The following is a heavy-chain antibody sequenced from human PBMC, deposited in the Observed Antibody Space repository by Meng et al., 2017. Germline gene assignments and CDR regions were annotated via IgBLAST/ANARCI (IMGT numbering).Heavy chain of an antibody. CDR1: GFTVSGNY. V-gene: IGHV3-53*01. CDR3: ARDYGDHLGFDY. Sequence: VQLVGSGGGVVQPGRSLSRSCAASGFTVSGNYMSWVRQAPGKGLEWVSVIYSGGSTYYADSVKGRFTISRDNSKNTLYLQMNSLRAEDTAVYYCARDYGDHLGFDYWGQGTLVTVSS. CDR2: IYSGGST. D-gene: IGHD4-17*01. J-gene: IGHJ4*02.